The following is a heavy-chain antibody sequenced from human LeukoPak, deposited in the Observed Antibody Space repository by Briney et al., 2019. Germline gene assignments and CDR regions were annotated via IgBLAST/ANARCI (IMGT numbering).Heavy chain of an antibody. Sequence: SETLSLTCAVYGGSFSGYYWSWIRQPPGKGLEWIGEINHSGSTNYNPSLKSRVTISVDTSKNQFSLKLSSVTAADTAVYYCARGAALFIAAAGEIDYWGQGTLVTVSS. CDR2: INHSGST. D-gene: IGHD6-13*01. J-gene: IGHJ4*02. CDR1: GGSFSGYY. CDR3: ARGAALFIAAAGEIDY. V-gene: IGHV4-34*01.